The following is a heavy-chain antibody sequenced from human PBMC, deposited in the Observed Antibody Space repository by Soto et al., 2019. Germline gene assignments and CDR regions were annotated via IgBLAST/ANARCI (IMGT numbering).Heavy chain of an antibody. CDR3: ARDVQTDCSSTSCYLNWFDP. J-gene: IGHJ5*02. D-gene: IGHD2-2*01. Sequence: GASVKVSCKASGGTFSSYAISWVRQAPGQGLEWVGGIIPIFGTANYAQKFQGRVTITADKSTSTAYMELSSLRSEDTAVYYCARDVQTDCSSTSCYLNWFDPWGQGTLVTVSS. V-gene: IGHV1-69*06. CDR2: IIPIFGTA. CDR1: GGTFSSYA.